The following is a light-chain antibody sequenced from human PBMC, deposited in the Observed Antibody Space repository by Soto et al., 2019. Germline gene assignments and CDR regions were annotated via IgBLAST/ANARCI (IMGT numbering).Light chain of an antibody. J-gene: IGKJ2*01. V-gene: IGKV3-15*01. CDR2: GAS. CDR3: QQYSDWPYT. CDR1: QSVSSK. Sequence: EVVLTQSPATLSVSPGERATLSCRASQSVSSKLAWYHHKPGQAPRLLIYGASTRAAGIAARFSGSGSATEFTLTINSLQSEDFAVYYWQQYSDWPYTFGQGTKLEIK.